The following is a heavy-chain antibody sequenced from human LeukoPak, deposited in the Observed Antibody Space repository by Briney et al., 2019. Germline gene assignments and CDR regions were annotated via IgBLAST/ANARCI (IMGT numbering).Heavy chain of an antibody. J-gene: IGHJ6*03. Sequence: PSETLSLTCTVSGGSISSGDYYWSWIRQPPGKGLEWIGYIYYSGSTNYNPSLKSRVTISVDTSKNQFSLKLSSVTAADTAVYYCAREAYDFWSGYNYYYYMDVWGKGTTVTVSS. CDR3: AREAYDFWSGYNYYYYMDV. D-gene: IGHD3-3*01. CDR1: GGSISSGDYY. V-gene: IGHV4-61*08. CDR2: IYYSGST.